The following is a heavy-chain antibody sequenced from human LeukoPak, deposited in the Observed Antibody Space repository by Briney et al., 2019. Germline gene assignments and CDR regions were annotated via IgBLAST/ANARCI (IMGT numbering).Heavy chain of an antibody. Sequence: ASVKVSCKASGYTFTSYYMHWVRQAPAQGLEWMGIINPSGGSTSYAQRFQGRVTMTRDTSTSTVYMELSSLRSEDTAVYYCARDNRPYSGSYYGRGTTRYFDLWGRGTLVTVSS. J-gene: IGHJ2*01. V-gene: IGHV1-46*01. CDR1: GYTFTSYY. CDR2: INPSGGST. D-gene: IGHD1-26*01. CDR3: ARDNRPYSGSYYGRGTTRYFDL.